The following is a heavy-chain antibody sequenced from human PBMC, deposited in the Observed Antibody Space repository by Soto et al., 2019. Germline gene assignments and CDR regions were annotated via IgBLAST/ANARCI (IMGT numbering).Heavy chain of an antibody. CDR2: IYYSGDT. D-gene: IGHD2-8*01. Sequence: TLSLTCRVAGGCIASSGYYWLRTRQPPGKGLEWIGFIYYSGDTYFNPSLKSRVTLSVDTSQNQFSLKLNSATAADTAVYYCARAIRATRTNDWLDAGAQEALVT. CDR1: GGCIASSGYY. CDR3: ARAIRATRTNDWLDA. J-gene: IGHJ5*02. V-gene: IGHV4-31*03.